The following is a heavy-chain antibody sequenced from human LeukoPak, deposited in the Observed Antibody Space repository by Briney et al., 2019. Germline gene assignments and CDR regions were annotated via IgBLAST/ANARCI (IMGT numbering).Heavy chain of an antibody. D-gene: IGHD2-15*01. J-gene: IGHJ4*02. Sequence: SETLSLTCTVSGGSISTYYRTWVRQPAGKGLEWIGRISSSGDTNYNPSLRSRLTMSVDTSKSQFSLRLSSVTAADTAVYYCAREGRSSTPGFWGQGTLVTVSS. V-gene: IGHV4-4*07. CDR1: GGSISTYY. CDR2: ISSSGDT. CDR3: AREGRSSTPGF.